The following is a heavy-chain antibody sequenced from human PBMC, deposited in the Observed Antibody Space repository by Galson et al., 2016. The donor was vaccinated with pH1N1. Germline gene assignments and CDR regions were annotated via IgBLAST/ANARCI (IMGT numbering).Heavy chain of an antibody. D-gene: IGHD6-13*01. CDR2: INPSGGST. Sequence: SVKVSCKASGYTFTSYYMHWVRQAPGQGLEWMGIINPSGGSTSYAQKFQGRVTMTRDTSTSTVYMELSSLGSEDTAVYYCARVSVNSSSWRPGDYWGQGTLVTVSS. V-gene: IGHV1-46*01. CDR3: ARVSVNSSSWRPGDY. J-gene: IGHJ4*02. CDR1: GYTFTSYY.